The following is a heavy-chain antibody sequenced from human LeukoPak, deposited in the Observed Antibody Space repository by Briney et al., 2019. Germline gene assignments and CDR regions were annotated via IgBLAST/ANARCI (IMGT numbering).Heavy chain of an antibody. D-gene: IGHD1-26*01. J-gene: IGHJ4*02. CDR2: ISSSGSTI. CDR3: AKGDTTWELPHDY. Sequence: LSLTCTVSGDSISSTSYYWGWVRQAPGKGLEWVSYISSSGSTIYYADSVKGRFTISRDNAKNSLYLQMNSLRAEDTAVYYCAKGDTTWELPHDYWGQGTLVTVSS. CDR1: GDSISSTSYY. V-gene: IGHV3-11*01.